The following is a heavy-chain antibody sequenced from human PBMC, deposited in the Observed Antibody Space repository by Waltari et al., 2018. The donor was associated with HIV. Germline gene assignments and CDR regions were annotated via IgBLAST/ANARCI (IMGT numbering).Heavy chain of an antibody. D-gene: IGHD5-12*01. CDR1: GYSISSGYY. CDR3: ARGERWLQFVFDY. Sequence: QVQLQESGPGLVKPSETLSLPCAVSGYSISSGYYWGWIRQPPGKGLEWIGSIYHSGSTYYNPSLKSRVTISVDTSKNQFSLKLSSVTAADTAVYYCARGERWLQFVFDYWGQGTLVTVSS. CDR2: IYHSGST. V-gene: IGHV4-38-2*01. J-gene: IGHJ4*02.